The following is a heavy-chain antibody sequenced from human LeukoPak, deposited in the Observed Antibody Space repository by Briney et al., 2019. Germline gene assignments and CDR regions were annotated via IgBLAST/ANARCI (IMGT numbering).Heavy chain of an antibody. CDR2: ISSNSDTI. CDR3: LTSSFDH. V-gene: IGHV3-9*01. Sequence: GRSLRLSCAASGFTLGDYDIHWVRQAPGKGPEWVSSISSNSDTIAYAEPVKGRFTVSRDNTINSLYLQMDSLRVEDTALYYCLTSSFDHWGQGTLVTVSA. CDR1: GFTLGDYD. J-gene: IGHJ4*02.